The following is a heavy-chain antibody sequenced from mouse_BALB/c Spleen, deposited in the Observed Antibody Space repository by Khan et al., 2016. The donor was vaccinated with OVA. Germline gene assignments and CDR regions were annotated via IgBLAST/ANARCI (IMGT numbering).Heavy chain of an antibody. Sequence: EVELVESGPGLVKPSQSLSLTCSVTGYSITSGYYWNWIRQFPGNKLEWMGYISYDGSNNYNPSLKNRISITRDTSKNQFFLKLNSVTTEDTATYYGARDYYGNYYCNYWGQGTTLTVSS. CDR1: GYSITSGYY. CDR3: ARDYYGNYYCNY. D-gene: IGHD2-1*01. V-gene: IGHV3-6*02. J-gene: IGHJ2*01. CDR2: ISYDGSN.